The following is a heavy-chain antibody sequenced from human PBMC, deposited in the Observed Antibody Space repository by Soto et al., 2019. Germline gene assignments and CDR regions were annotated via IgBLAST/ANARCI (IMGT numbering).Heavy chain of an antibody. CDR1: GGAIGGYY. D-gene: IGHD6-19*01. CDR3: ARHGSDSGWFLFDP. Sequence: SETLSLTCSLSGGAIGGYYWSWIRQPPGKALEWIGYVSYSGSTDYHPSLKSRVSISIDTSKNQFSLKMISVTAADTAVYYCARHGSDSGWFLFDPWGQGALVTVSS. V-gene: IGHV4-59*08. CDR2: VSYSGST. J-gene: IGHJ5*02.